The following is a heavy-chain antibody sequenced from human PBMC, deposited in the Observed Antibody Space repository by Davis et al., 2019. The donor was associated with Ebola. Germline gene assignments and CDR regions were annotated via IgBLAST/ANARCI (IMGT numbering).Heavy chain of an antibody. V-gene: IGHV4-59*01. CDR1: GGSMRSYY. CDR3: ARGKTYSVY. CDR2: VSSSGST. J-gene: IGHJ4*02. Sequence: GSLRLSCTVSGGSMRSYYWSWFRQTPGKGLEWIGYVSSSGSTNYNSSLESRVTISVDTSKNQFSLKLRSVTAADTAVYYCARGKTYSVYWGQGTLVTVSS.